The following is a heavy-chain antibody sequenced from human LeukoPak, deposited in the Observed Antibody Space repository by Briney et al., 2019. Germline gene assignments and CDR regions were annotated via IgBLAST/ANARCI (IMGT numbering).Heavy chain of an antibody. D-gene: IGHD3-10*01. CDR3: ARELGYYGSGSYPGWFDP. Sequence: SETLSLTCAVYGGSFSGYYWSWIRQPPGKGLEWIGYIYYSGSTNYNPSLKSRVTISVDTSKNQFSLKLSSVTAADTAVYYCARELGYYGSGSYPGWFDPWGQGTLVTVSS. CDR2: IYYSGST. CDR1: GGSFSGYY. V-gene: IGHV4-59*01. J-gene: IGHJ5*02.